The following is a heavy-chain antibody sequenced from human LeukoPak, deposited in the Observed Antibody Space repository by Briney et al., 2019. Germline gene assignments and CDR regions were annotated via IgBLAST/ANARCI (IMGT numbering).Heavy chain of an antibody. CDR1: GYTFTSYY. CDR3: ARARPYYYDSSGYLPPFDY. V-gene: IGHV1-46*01. Sequence: GASVTVSCKASGYTFTSYYIHWVRQAPGQGLEWMGLINPSGGSTNYAQKLQGRVTMTRDTSTSTVYMELSSLRSEDTAVYYCARARPYYYDSSGYLPPFDYWGQGTLVTVSS. D-gene: IGHD3-22*01. CDR2: INPSGGST. J-gene: IGHJ4*02.